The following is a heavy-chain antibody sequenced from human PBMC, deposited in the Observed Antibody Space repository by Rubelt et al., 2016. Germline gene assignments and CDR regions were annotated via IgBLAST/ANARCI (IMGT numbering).Heavy chain of an antibody. J-gene: IGHJ4*02. CDR2: INHSGNS. D-gene: IGHD4-17*01. CDR3: ARISQETQYGDSFDY. CDR1: GGSFSGFY. Sequence: QVRLKQWAAGPLKPSETLSLTCAVYGGSFSGFYWSWIRQSPGKGLEWIGKINHSGNSNYNPSLKSRDTISVDTSKNQFSRKLSSGTAADTALYYCARISQETQYGDSFDYWGQGTLVTVSS. V-gene: IGHV4-34*01.